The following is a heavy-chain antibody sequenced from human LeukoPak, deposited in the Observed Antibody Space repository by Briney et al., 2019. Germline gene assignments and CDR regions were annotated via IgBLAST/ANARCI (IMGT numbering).Heavy chain of an antibody. D-gene: IGHD3-10*01. CDR3: ARDFISDYYGSGSPAFYYYYYMDV. CDR2: IYYSGST. V-gene: IGHV4-39*07. J-gene: IGHJ6*03. Sequence: KPSETLSLTCTVSGGSVSSVSYYWSWIRQPPGKGLEWIGSIYYSGSTYYNPSLKSRVTISVDTSKNQFSLKLSSVTAADTAVYYCARDFISDYYGSGSPAFYYYYYMDVWGKGTTGTVSS. CDR1: GGSVSSVSYY.